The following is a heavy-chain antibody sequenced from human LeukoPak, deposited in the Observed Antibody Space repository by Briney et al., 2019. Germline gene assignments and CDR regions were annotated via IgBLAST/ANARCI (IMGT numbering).Heavy chain of an antibody. CDR1: GGSISSSDW. CDR3: ARYSGSFSDS. J-gene: IGHJ4*02. CDR2: IYHSGTT. V-gene: IGHV4-4*02. D-gene: IGHD1-26*01. Sequence: SGTLSLTCGVSGGSISSSDWWSWVRQPPGKGLEWIGEIYHSGTTNYNPSLKSRVIISVDRSKNQFSLKLSSVTAADTAVYYCARYSGSFSDSWGQGTRVTVSS.